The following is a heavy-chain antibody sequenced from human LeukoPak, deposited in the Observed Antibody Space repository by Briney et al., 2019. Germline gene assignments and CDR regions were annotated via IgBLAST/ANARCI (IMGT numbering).Heavy chain of an antibody. CDR2: VHTGGNA. Sequence: NSSETLSLTCTVSGGSFSSGRHYWSWIRQPAGKGLEWIGRVHTGGNAIYNPSLKSRLTISLDTSKDQFSLKLSSVTAADTAVYYCARAGSYRGYFDYWGQGTLVTVSS. CDR3: ARAGSYRGYFDY. V-gene: IGHV4-61*02. J-gene: IGHJ4*02. CDR1: GGSFSSGRHY. D-gene: IGHD1-26*01.